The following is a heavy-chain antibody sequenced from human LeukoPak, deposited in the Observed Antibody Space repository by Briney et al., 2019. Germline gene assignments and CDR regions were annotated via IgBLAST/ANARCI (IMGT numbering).Heavy chain of an antibody. D-gene: IGHD4-17*01. CDR1: GYTFTGYY. V-gene: IGHV1-2*02. Sequence: ASVKVSCKASGYTFTGYYMHWVRQAPGQGLEWMGWINPNSGGTNYAQKFQGRVTMTRDTSISTAYMELSRLRSDDTAVYYCARDTHTVTTDYYYYYYMDVWGKGTTVTVPS. CDR3: ARDTHTVTTDYYYYYYMDV. CDR2: INPNSGGT. J-gene: IGHJ6*03.